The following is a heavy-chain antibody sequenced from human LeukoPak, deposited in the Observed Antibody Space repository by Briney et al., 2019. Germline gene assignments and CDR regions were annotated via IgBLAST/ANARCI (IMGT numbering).Heavy chain of an antibody. D-gene: IGHD5-24*01. V-gene: IGHV1-24*01. CDR1: GYTLTELS. Sequence: GASVKVSCKVSGYTLTELSMHWVRQAPGKGLEWMGGFDPEDGETIYAQKFQGWVTMTRDTSISTAYMELSRLRSDDTAVYYCARVGDGYKRFDYWGQGTLVTVSS. CDR3: ARVGDGYKRFDY. CDR2: FDPEDGET. J-gene: IGHJ4*02.